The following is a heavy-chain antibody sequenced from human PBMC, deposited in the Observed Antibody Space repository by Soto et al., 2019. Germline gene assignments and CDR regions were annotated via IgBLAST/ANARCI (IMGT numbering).Heavy chain of an antibody. Sequence: PSETLSLTCTVSGVSIRSYFWSWVRQPPGRGLEWIGYTYYTADSKYNPSLGSRATISADPSKKQFSLRLSPVTVADTAIYVCAGSKKRGVSFDSWGQGAQVTVSS. CDR3: AGSKKRGVSFDS. V-gene: IGHV4-59*01. J-gene: IGHJ5*01. CDR1: GVSIRSYF. D-gene: IGHD3-10*01. CDR2: TYYTADS.